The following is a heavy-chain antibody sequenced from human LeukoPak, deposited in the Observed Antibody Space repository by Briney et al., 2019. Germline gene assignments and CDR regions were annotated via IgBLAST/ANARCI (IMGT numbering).Heavy chain of an antibody. V-gene: IGHV4-30-2*01. J-gene: IGHJ5*02. CDR2: IYHSGST. CDR1: GGSISSGGYS. Sequence: SETLSLTCAVSGGSISSGGYSGSWIRQPPGKGLEWIGYIYHSGSTYYNPSLKSRVTISVDRSKNQFSLKLSSVTAADTAVYYCARVIMVRGANWFDPWGQGTLVTVSS. D-gene: IGHD3-10*01. CDR3: ARVIMVRGANWFDP.